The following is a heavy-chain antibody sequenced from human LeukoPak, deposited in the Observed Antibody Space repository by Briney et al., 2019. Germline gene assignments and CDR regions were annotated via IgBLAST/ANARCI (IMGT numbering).Heavy chain of an antibody. CDR1: GFSLSTSEVG. CDR3: ALQRYSSNWYPFDY. D-gene: IGHD6-13*01. J-gene: IGHJ4*02. V-gene: IGHV2-5*01. Sequence: ESGPTLVKPTQTLTLTCTFSGFSLSTSEVGVAWIRQPPGKSLEWLALIYWNDDKRYSPSLKSRLTITKDTSKNQVVLTMTNMDPVDTATFYCALQRYSSNWYPFDYWGQGTLVTVSS. CDR2: IYWNDDK.